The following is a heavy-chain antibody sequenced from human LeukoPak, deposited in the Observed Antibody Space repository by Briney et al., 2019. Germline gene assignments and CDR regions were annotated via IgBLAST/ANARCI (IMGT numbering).Heavy chain of an antibody. CDR2: IHTSWTT. CDR3: ARHRGRNGGYSFGD. J-gene: IGHJ4*01. Sequence: SETLSLTCTVSGGSMSSYYWSFIRQPAGKGLEWIGRIHTSWTTYYNPSLKSRVTISVDTSRNQFSLRLTSVTAADTAVYYCARHRGRNGGYSFGDWGHGSLVTVSS. D-gene: IGHD2-8*01. V-gene: IGHV4-4*07. CDR1: GGSMSSYY.